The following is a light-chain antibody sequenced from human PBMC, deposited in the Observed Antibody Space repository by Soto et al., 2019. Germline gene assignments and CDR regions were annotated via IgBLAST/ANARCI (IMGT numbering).Light chain of an antibody. CDR1: TSNIGADYD. CDR2: GNT. CDR3: QSYDSGLRGYV. Sequence: QSVLAQPPSVSGAPGQRVTISCSGTTSNIGADYDVQWYRQLPGTAPKLLIHGNTNRPLGVPDRFSGSNSVTSASLAITGLQSQDEGDYYCQSYDSGLRGYVFGSGTKVTVL. V-gene: IGLV1-40*01. J-gene: IGLJ1*01.